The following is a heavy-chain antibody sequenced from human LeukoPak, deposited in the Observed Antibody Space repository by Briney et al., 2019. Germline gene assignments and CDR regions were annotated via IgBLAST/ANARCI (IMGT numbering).Heavy chain of an antibody. V-gene: IGHV1-69*04. CDR3: GIRKHVLLWFGGVLTDY. CDR1: GGTFSSYA. Sequence: GASVKVSCKASGGTFSSYAISWVRQAPGQGLEWIGRIIPILGITNYAQKFQGRVTITADKSTSTAYMELSSLRSEDTAVYYCGIRKHVLLWFGGVLTDYWGQGTLVTVSS. CDR2: IIPILGIT. J-gene: IGHJ4*02. D-gene: IGHD3-10*01.